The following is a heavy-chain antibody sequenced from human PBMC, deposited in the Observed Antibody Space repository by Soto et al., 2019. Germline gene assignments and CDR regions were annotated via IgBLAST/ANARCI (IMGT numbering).Heavy chain of an antibody. CDR2: ISYDGNNK. J-gene: IGHJ4*02. V-gene: IGHV3-30-3*01. CDR3: ALYGPHITIFGYGYY. D-gene: IGHD3-3*01. CDR1: GFTFGAYV. Sequence: GGSLRLSCAASGFTFGAYVMHWVRQAPGKGLEWVAHISYDGNNKYYADSVKGRFTISRDNFKNTLYLQMSSLRTDDTAVYYCALYGPHITIFGYGYYWSQGNLVPVSS.